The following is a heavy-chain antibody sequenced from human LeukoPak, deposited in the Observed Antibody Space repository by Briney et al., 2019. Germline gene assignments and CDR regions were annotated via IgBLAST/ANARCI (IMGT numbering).Heavy chain of an antibody. D-gene: IGHD6-13*01. V-gene: IGHV3-30*04. CDR2: IVYDGSDR. CDR1: EFTFSRHP. J-gene: IGHJ4*02. CDR3: AREGLSSFKYFDC. Sequence: SLRLSCVVSEFTFSRHPMYWFRQVPGKGMEWVARIVYDGSDRHYADSVKGPFTSTRDNSRTTMYLQMNSLRGEDTDVYHCAREGLSSFKYFDCWGQGTLVTVSS.